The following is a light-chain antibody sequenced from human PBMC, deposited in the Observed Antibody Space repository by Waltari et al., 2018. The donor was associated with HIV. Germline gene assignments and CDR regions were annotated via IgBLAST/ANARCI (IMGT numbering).Light chain of an antibody. Sequence: QSVLTQPPSASGTPGQRVTISCSVSSSNIGINFVSWYQHLPGTAPKVLIYKNTQRPSGVPDRFSGSKSATSASLAISGLRSEDEADYYCAAWDDSLSGWVFGGGTQLTVL. J-gene: IGLJ3*02. V-gene: IGLV1-47*01. CDR1: SSNIGINF. CDR3: AAWDDSLSGWV. CDR2: KNT.